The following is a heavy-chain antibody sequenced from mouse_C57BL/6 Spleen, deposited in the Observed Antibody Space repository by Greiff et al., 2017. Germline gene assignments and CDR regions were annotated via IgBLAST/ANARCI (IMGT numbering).Heavy chain of an antibody. D-gene: IGHD2-12*01. V-gene: IGHV1-81*01. Sequence: VQLKESGAELARPGASVKLSCKASGYTFTSYGISWVKQRTGQGLEWIGEIYPRSGNTYYNEKFKGKATLTADKSSSTAYMELRSLTSEDSAVYFCAREAHDGYAMDYWGQGTSVTVSS. J-gene: IGHJ4*01. CDR1: GYTFTSYG. CDR2: IYPRSGNT. CDR3: AREAHDGYAMDY.